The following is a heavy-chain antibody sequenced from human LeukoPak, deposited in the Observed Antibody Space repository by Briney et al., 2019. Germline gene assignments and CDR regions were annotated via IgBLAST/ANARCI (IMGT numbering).Heavy chain of an antibody. CDR2: IRYDGTKT. V-gene: IGHV3-30*02. J-gene: IGHJ4*02. CDR1: GFTFSSYG. Sequence: PGGSLRLSCAASGFTFSSYGMQWVRQAPGKGLEWVAFIRYDGTKTYYADSVKGRFTISRDNSKNTLYLQMNSLRAEDTALYYCAKVTIYSGSSGILTHWGQGTLVTVSS. CDR3: AKVTIYSGSSGILTH. D-gene: IGHD6-6*01.